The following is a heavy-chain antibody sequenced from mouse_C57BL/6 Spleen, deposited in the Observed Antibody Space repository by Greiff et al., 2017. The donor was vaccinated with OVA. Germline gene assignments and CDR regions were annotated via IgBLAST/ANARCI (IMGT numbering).Heavy chain of an antibody. J-gene: IGHJ1*03. V-gene: IGHV1-80*01. CDR3: ARRDGSSYPYGYGDY. D-gene: IGHD1-1*01. CDR1: GYAFSSYW. CDR2: IYPGDGDT. Sequence: VQLQQSGAELVKPGASVKISCKASGYAFSSYWMNWVKQRPGQGLEWIGQIYPGDGDTNYNGKFKGKATLTADKSSSTAYMQLSSLTSEDSAVYFCARRDGSSYPYGYGDYWGTGTTVTVSS.